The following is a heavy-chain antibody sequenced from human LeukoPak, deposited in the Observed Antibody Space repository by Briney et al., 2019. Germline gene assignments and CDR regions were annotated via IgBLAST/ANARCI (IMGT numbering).Heavy chain of an antibody. CDR1: GFTIRSNY. CDR3: ARGVGQDAFDI. V-gene: IGHV3-53*01. CDR2: IYSGGNT. D-gene: IGHD1-26*01. Sequence: GGSLRLSCAASGFTIRSNYMSWVRQAPGKGLEWVSVIYSGGNTYYADSVKGRFTFSKDNSKNTLYLQMTNLRVEDTAVYYCARGVGQDAFDIWGQGTMVTVSS. J-gene: IGHJ3*02.